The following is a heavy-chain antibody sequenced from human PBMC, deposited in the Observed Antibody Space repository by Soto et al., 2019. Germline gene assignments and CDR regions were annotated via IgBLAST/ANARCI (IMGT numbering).Heavy chain of an antibody. D-gene: IGHD2-2*01. CDR2: IYPGDFDT. CDR3: ARLGGYCSSNNCYGNFDY. J-gene: IGHJ4*02. V-gene: IGHV5-51*01. CDR1: GYIFTSSW. Sequence: GESLKISCKGSGYIFTSSWIGWVRQMPGKGLEWMGIIYPGDFDTRYSPSFQGQVTISADKSISTTYLQWSGLKASDTAMYYCARLGGYCSSNNCYGNFDYWGQGTLVTVSS.